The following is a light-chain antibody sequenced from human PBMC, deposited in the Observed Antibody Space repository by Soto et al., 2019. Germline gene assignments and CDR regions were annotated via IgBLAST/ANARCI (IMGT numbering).Light chain of an antibody. Sequence: EIVLTQSPATLSLSPGERATLSCRASQGVSSYLAWYQQKPGLAPRLLIYDASTRATGIPDRFRGSGSGTDFSLTISRLEPEDFAVYSCQQYGDSPRGTFGGGTKVEIK. CDR3: QQYGDSPRGT. J-gene: IGKJ4*01. CDR1: QGVSSY. V-gene: IGKV3D-20*01. CDR2: DAS.